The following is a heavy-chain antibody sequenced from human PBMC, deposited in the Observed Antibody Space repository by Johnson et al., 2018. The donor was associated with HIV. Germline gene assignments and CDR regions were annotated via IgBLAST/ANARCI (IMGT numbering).Heavy chain of an antibody. Sequence: EQLVESGGGLVQPGGSLRLSCTASGFPVTSNFMTWVRQPPGKGLDWVSAVYSPFGIYYADSVKGRITISRDNAKKSLYLQMNSLRAEDTAVYYCARAPYSSSWYRDAFDIWGQGTMVTVSS. CDR2: VYSPFGI. CDR1: GFPVTSNF. V-gene: IGHV3-66*01. J-gene: IGHJ3*02. D-gene: IGHD6-13*01. CDR3: ARAPYSSSWYRDAFDI.